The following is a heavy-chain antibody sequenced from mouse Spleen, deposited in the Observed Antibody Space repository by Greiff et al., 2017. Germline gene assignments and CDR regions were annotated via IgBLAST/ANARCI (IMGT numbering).Heavy chain of an antibody. D-gene: IGHD1-1*01. Sequence: QVQLKQSGPGLVAPSQSLSITCTVSGFSLTSYAISWVRQPPGKGLEWLGVIWTGGGTNYNSALKSRLSISKDNSKSQVFLKMNSLQTDDTAMYYCARLQFITTVVEGLGYFDVWGAGTTVTVSS. V-gene: IGHV2-9-1*01. CDR2: IWTGGGT. CDR1: GFSLTSYA. J-gene: IGHJ1*01. CDR3: ARLQFITTVVEGLGYFDV.